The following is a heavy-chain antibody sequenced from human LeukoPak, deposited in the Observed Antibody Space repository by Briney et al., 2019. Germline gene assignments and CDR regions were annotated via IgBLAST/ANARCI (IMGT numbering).Heavy chain of an antibody. Sequence: ASVKVSCKCSGYSFISYGINWVRQAPGQGLEWMGWISGNSGNTNYAEKVQDRVTMTTDTSTETVFMELRSLRYDDTAVYYCARSGFSVVPIANYHYGMDVWGQGTTVTVSS. CDR3: ARSGFSVVPIANYHYGMDV. CDR1: GYSFISYG. CDR2: ISGNSGNT. J-gene: IGHJ6*02. V-gene: IGHV1-18*01. D-gene: IGHD2-2*01.